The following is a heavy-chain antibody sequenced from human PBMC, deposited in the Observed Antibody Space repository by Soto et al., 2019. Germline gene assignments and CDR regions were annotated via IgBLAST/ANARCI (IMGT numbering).Heavy chain of an antibody. J-gene: IGHJ2*01. CDR3: AKDQDNTDYYWIFDL. V-gene: IGHV3-23*01. Sequence: PGGSLRLSCAASGFNFRKFAMSWVRQAPGKGLEWVSGMSERSGPPLYADSVEGRFTISRDNSKSTLYLEMNNLRPEDTAVYYCAKDQDNTDYYWIFDLWGRGTPVTVSS. D-gene: IGHD2-15*01. CDR1: GFNFRKFA. CDR2: MSERSGPP.